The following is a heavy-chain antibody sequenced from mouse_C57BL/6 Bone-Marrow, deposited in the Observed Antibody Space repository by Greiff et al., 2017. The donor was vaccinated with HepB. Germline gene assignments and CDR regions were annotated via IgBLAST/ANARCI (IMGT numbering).Heavy chain of an antibody. V-gene: IGHV6-3*01. CDR3: TRGLYYGSSPFAY. CDR1: GFTFSNYW. D-gene: IGHD1-1*01. J-gene: IGHJ3*01. Sequence: EVMLVESGGGLVQPGGSMKLSCVASGFTFSNYWMNWVRQSPEKGLEWVAQIRLKSDNYATHYAESVKGRFTISRDDSKSSVYLQMNNLRAEDTGIYYCTRGLYYGSSPFAYWGQGTLVTVSA. CDR2: IRLKSDNYAT.